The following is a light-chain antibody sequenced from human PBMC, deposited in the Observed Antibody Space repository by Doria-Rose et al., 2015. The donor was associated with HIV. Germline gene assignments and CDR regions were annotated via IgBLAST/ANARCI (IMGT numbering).Light chain of an antibody. CDR3: QQYAHFPIT. CDR1: QDISNH. V-gene: IGKV1-33*01. CDR2: DAS. Sequence: ASQDISNHLNWYQQKPGEAPRLLIYDASNLHTGVPSRFSGSGSGTDFTFTIDSLQPEYFATYYCQQYAHFPITFGQGTRLEIK. J-gene: IGKJ5*01.